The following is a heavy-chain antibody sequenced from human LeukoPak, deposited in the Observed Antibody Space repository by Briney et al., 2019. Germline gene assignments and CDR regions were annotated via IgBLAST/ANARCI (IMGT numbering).Heavy chain of an antibody. D-gene: IGHD1-26*01. CDR3: ATTRVGFSYFDY. V-gene: IGHV4-4*07. Sequence: PSETLSLTCTVSGGSISSYYWSWIRQPAGKGLEWIGRIYTSGSTNYNPSLKSRVTISVDKSENQFSLKLSSVTAADTAVYYCATTRVGFSYFDYWGQGTLVTVSS. CDR2: IYTSGST. CDR1: GGSISSYY. J-gene: IGHJ4*02.